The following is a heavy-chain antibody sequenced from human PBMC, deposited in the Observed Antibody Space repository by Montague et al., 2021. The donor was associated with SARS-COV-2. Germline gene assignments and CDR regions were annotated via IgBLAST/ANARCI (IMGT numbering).Heavy chain of an antibody. Sequence: SETLSLTCSVSGFSISSGYYWGWIRRTPGKGLEWIGSRYQNGATYYSPSLKRPVTILLDTSKNQFSLSLTSVTAADTAVYYCARSGVGIFDFSYFDSWGQGSLVIVPS. CDR1: GFSISSGYY. CDR2: RYQNGAT. D-gene: IGHD3-3*01. V-gene: IGHV4-38-2*02. CDR3: ARSGVGIFDFSYFDS. J-gene: IGHJ4*02.